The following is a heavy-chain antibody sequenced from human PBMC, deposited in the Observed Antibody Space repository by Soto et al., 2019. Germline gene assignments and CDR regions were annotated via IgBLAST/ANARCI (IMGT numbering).Heavy chain of an antibody. D-gene: IGHD6-6*01. CDR3: ARDGRSSSPEGMDV. CDR2: IYIGGST. CDR1: GFTVSSNY. V-gene: IGHV3-66*01. J-gene: IGHJ6*02. Sequence: EVQLVESGGGLVQPGGSLRLSCAASGFTVSSNYMSWVGQAPGKGLEGVSVIYIGGSTYYADSVKGRFTIYRENPKNTLYLKMNSLRAEDTAVYYCARDGRSSSPEGMDVGGQGTTVTVSS.